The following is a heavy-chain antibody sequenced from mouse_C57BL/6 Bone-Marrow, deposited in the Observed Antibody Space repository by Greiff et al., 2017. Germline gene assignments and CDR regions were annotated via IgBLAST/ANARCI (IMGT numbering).Heavy chain of an antibody. CDR2: IYPGSGST. V-gene: IGHV1-55*01. CDR3: ARGSTTVVAYWYFDV. Sequence: QVQLQQPGAELVKPGASVKMSCKASGYTFTSYWITWVKHRPGQGLEWIGDIYPGSGSTNYNEKFKSKATLTVDTSSSTAYMQLSSLTSEDSAVYYCARGSTTVVAYWYFDVWGTGTTVTVSS. D-gene: IGHD1-1*01. J-gene: IGHJ1*03. CDR1: GYTFTSYW.